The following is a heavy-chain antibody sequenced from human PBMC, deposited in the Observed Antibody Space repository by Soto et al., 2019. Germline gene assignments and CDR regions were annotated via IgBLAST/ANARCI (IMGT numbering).Heavy chain of an antibody. D-gene: IGHD3-3*01. J-gene: IGHJ4*02. CDR1: GGTFSSYT. Sequence: QVQLVQSGAEVKKPGSSVKVSCKASGGTFSSYTISWVRQAPGQGLEWMGRIIPILGIANYVQKFQGRVTITADKSTSTAYMELSSLRSEDTAVYYCASTRDFGVVTPIDYWGQGTLVTVSS. V-gene: IGHV1-69*02. CDR3: ASTRDFGVVTPIDY. CDR2: IIPILGIA.